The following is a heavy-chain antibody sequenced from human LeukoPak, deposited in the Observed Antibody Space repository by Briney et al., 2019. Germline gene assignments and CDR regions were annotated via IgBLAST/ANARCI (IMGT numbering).Heavy chain of an antibody. CDR1: GGSISSSSYY. CDR2: IYYSGST. D-gene: IGHD2-15*01. J-gene: IGHJ3*02. Sequence: SETLSLTCTVSGGSISSSSYYWGWIRQPPGKGLEWIGSIYYSGSTYYNPSLKSRVTISVDTPKNQFSLKLSSVTAADTAVYYCARHSRYCSGGSCYHYAIFAFDIWGQGTMVTVSS. V-gene: IGHV4-39*01. CDR3: ARHSRYCSGGSCYHYAIFAFDI.